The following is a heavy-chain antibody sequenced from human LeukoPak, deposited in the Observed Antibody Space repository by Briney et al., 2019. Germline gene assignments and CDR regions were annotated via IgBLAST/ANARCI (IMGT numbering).Heavy chain of an antibody. D-gene: IGHD6-6*01. V-gene: IGHV3-30*02. J-gene: IGHJ4*02. CDR2: IRYDGRNK. CDR1: GFTVSNNY. CDR3: AKDGAARLFDF. Sequence: PGGSLRLSCAASGFTVSNNYMTWVRQAPGKGLEWVAFIRYDGRNKYYADSVKGRFTISRDNSKNTLYLQMNSLRTEDTAVYYCAKDGAARLFDFWGQGTLVTVSS.